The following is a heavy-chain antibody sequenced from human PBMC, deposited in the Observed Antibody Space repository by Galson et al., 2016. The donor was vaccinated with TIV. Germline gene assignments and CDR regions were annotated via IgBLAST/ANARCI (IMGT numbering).Heavy chain of an antibody. J-gene: IGHJ1*01. Sequence: LSLTCNVSGGSISNGGYFWSWLRLHPGKGLEWIGNIYYSGSTYYNPSLKSRVTISVDTSQNQFSLILRSVTAADTAVYYCARWADSGSYYDYFQDWGQGTLVTVSS. CDR2: IYYSGST. CDR3: ARWADSGSYYDYFQD. D-gene: IGHD1-26*01. CDR1: GGSISNGGYF. V-gene: IGHV4-31*03.